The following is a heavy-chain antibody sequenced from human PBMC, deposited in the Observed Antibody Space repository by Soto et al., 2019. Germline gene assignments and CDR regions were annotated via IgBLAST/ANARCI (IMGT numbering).Heavy chain of an antibody. Sequence: SVKVSCKASGGTFSSYTISWVRPAPGQGLEWMGRIIPILGIANYAQKFQGRVTITADKSTSTAYMELSSLRSEDTAVYYCARDGLWFGELPYYYYGMDVWGQGTTVTVSS. CDR1: GGTFSSYT. CDR2: IIPILGIA. J-gene: IGHJ6*02. V-gene: IGHV1-69*04. D-gene: IGHD3-10*01. CDR3: ARDGLWFGELPYYYYGMDV.